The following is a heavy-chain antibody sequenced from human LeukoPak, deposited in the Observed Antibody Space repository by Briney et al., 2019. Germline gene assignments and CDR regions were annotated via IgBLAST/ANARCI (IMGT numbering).Heavy chain of an antibody. D-gene: IGHD1-26*01. CDR1: GFSFSRYS. CDR3: ASFPWEIRPT. Sequence: QSGGSLRLSCATSGFSFSRYSMNWVRQAPGKGLEWLSHITSTSETIYYADSVKGRFTISRDNAKNSVYLQMNSLRVEDTAVYYCASFPWEIRPTWGQGTLVTVSS. V-gene: IGHV3-48*01. J-gene: IGHJ4*02. CDR2: ITSTSETI.